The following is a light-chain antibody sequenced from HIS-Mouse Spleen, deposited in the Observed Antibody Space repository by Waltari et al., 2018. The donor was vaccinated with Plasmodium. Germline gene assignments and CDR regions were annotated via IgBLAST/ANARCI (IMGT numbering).Light chain of an antibody. J-gene: IGKJ5*01. V-gene: IGKV1-33*01. CDR1: QDISNY. CDR3: QQYDNLPPGT. Sequence: DIQMTQSPSSLSASVGDRVTITCQASQDISNYLNWYQQKSGKAHKLLIYDASNLETGVPSRFSGSGSGTDFTFTISSLQPEDIATYYCQQYDNLPPGTFGQGTRLEIK. CDR2: DAS.